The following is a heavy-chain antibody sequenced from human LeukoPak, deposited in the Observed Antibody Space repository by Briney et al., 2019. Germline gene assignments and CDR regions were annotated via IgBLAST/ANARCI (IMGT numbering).Heavy chain of an antibody. CDR1: GASISSSDYY. CDR3: ARVGIVLVTGSNWVDP. Sequence: TTSETLSLICSVSGASISSSDYYWGWIRQPPGKGLEWIGTIYHSGSTYYNSSLKGRVTISVDTSKNQFSLKFNSVTAADTAVYYCARVGIVLVTGSNWVDPWGQGTLVTVSS. D-gene: IGHD3-22*01. CDR2: IYHSGST. J-gene: IGHJ5*02. V-gene: IGHV4-39*07.